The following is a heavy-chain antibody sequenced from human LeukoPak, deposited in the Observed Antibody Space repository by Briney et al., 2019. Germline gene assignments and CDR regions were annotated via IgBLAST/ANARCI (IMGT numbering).Heavy chain of an antibody. V-gene: IGHV4-39*01. CDR3: ARHAYYFQSGDYYYFFDY. Sequence: SETLSLTCTVSGSSVNSGSHYWGWIRQPPGKELEWIGSIYYSGGTYYSPSLNSRVTISIDTSKSQFSLKLSSVTAADTAIYYCARHAYYFQSGDYYYFFDYWGQGTLVTVSS. CDR2: IYYSGGT. D-gene: IGHD3-22*01. CDR1: GSSVNSGSHY. J-gene: IGHJ4*02.